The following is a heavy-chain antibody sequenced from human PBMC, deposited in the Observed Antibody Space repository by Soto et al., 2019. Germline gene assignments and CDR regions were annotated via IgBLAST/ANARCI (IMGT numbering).Heavy chain of an antibody. J-gene: IGHJ3*01. V-gene: IGHV3-33*01. Sequence: QVQVVESGGGVVQPGRSLRLSCAASGFTFSHCGFHWVRQAPGKGLEWVAFLSYDGNSQYYADSVKGRFTLSRDNSKSTLYLQINSLRAEDTAVHYCARDMGARALDLCGQGTMVTVSS. CDR1: GFTFSHCG. CDR3: ARDMGARALDL. D-gene: IGHD1-26*01. CDR2: LSYDGNSQ.